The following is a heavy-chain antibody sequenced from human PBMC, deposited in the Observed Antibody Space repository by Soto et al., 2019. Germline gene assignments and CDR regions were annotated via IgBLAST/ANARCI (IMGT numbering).Heavy chain of an antibody. CDR3: AKAYVRYCSGGSCYWGYFQH. CDR2: ISGSGGST. Sequence: GGSLRLSCAASGFTFSSYAMSWVRQAPGKGLEWVSAISGSGGSTYYADSVKGRFTISRDNSKNTLYLQMNSLRAEDTAVYYCAKAYVRYCSGGSCYWGYFQHWGQGTLVTVSS. D-gene: IGHD2-15*01. CDR1: GFTFSSYA. J-gene: IGHJ1*01. V-gene: IGHV3-23*01.